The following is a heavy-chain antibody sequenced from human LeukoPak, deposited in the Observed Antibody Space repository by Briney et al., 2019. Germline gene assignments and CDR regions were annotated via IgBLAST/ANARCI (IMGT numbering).Heavy chain of an antibody. J-gene: IGHJ4*02. CDR2: IYYSGST. Sequence: PSETLSLTCTVSGGSISSGDYYWSWIRQPPGKGLEWIGYIYYSGSTYHNPSLKSRVTISVDTSKNQFSLKLSSVTAADTAVYYCARGVMGDRNDYFDSWGQGTLVTVSS. D-gene: IGHD3-16*01. V-gene: IGHV4-30-4*08. CDR3: ARGVMGDRNDYFDS. CDR1: GGSISSGDYY.